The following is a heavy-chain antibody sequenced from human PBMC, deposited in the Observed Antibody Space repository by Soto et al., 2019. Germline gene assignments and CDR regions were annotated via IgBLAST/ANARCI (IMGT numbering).Heavy chain of an antibody. J-gene: IGHJ4*02. D-gene: IGHD3-3*01. CDR3: ARGAYYDFWSGYSHFDY. CDR2: INPNSGGT. V-gene: IGHV1-2*04. CDR1: GYTFTGYY. Sequence: ASVKVSCKASGYTFTGYYMHWVRQAPGQGLEWMGWINPNSGGTNYAQKFQGWVTMTRDTSISTAYMELSRLRSGDTAVYYCARGAYYDFWSGYSHFDYWGQGTLVTVSS.